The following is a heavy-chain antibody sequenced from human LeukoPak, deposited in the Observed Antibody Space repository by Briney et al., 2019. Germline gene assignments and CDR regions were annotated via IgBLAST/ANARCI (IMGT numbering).Heavy chain of an antibody. CDR1: GYTLTELS. V-gene: IGHV1-24*01. CDR3: ATPRYFDWLLRGNAFDI. D-gene: IGHD3-9*01. CDR2: FDPEDGET. J-gene: IGHJ3*02. Sequence: ASVKVSCKVSGYTLTELSMHWVRQAPGKGLEWMGGFDPEDGETIYAQKFQGRVTMTEDTSTDTAYMELSSLRSEDTAVYYCATPRYFDWLLRGNAFDIWGQGTMVTVSS.